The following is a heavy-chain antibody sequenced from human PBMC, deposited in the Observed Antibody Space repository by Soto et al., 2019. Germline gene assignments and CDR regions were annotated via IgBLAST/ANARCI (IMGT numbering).Heavy chain of an antibody. CDR3: ARGGTYYDFWSGYYGYYYYGMDV. Sequence: PGGSLRLSCAASGFTLSSYWMHWVRQAPGKGLVWVSRINSDGSSTSYADSVKGRFTISRDNAKNTLYLQMNSLRAEDTAVYYCARGGTYYDFWSGYYGYYYYGMDVWGQGTTVTVSS. CDR1: GFTLSSYW. CDR2: INSDGSST. J-gene: IGHJ6*02. D-gene: IGHD3-3*01. V-gene: IGHV3-74*01.